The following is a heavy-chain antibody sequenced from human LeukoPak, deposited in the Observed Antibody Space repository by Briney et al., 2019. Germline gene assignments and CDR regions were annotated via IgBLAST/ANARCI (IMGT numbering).Heavy chain of an antibody. CDR2: IYYTGPT. J-gene: IGHJ5*02. CDR1: GGSMGRGGYY. D-gene: IGHD1-1*01. CDR3: ARVPTPYDTTGLFDP. Sequence: PSQTLSLTCTVSGGSMGRGGYYWSWVRQSPGKGLEWIVYIYYTGPTNYNPSLKSRVTMSVDTPKIQFSLNLSSVTAADTAVYYCARVPTPYDTTGLFDPWGQGALVTVSS. V-gene: IGHV4-31*03.